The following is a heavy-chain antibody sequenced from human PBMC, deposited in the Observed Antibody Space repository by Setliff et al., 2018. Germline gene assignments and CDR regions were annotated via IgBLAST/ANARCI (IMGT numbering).Heavy chain of an antibody. CDR3: ARGLHSGTYWGTRPLGLDY. CDR1: GGPTIGYY. D-gene: IGHD1-26*01. V-gene: IGHV4-59*08. J-gene: IGHJ4*02. Sequence: SETLSLTCAVSGGPTIGYYWTWIRQAPGKGLEWIGYIHPWGGSSESTNYSPSLKSRITISLDKSKSQSSLKLTSVTVADTAVYYCARGLHSGTYWGTRPLGLDYWGQGSLVTVS. CDR2: IHPWGGSSEST.